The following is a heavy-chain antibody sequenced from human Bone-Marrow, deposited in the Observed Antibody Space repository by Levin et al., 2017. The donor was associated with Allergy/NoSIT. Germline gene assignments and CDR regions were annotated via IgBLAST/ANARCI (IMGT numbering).Heavy chain of an antibody. D-gene: IGHD2-2*01. CDR2: IYHIGRT. CDR1: GGSISSDAYS. Sequence: SETLSLTCAVSGGSISSDAYSWSWIRQPPGKGLEWIGYIYHIGRTYYNPSLKSRVTISVDRSKNQFSLTLTSVTAADTAVYYCASALSTLYYYGVDVWGQGTTVTVSS. CDR3: ASALSTLYYYGVDV. J-gene: IGHJ6*02. V-gene: IGHV4-30-2*01.